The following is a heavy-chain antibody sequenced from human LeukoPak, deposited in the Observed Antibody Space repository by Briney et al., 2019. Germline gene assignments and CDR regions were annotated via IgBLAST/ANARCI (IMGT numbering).Heavy chain of an antibody. D-gene: IGHD5-18*01. V-gene: IGHV3-48*01. CDR3: ARDGSGYSYAL. Sequence: GGSLRLSCAASGFTFSSVWMSWVRQAPGKGLGWVSYISSSSSTIYYADSVKGRFTISRDNAKNSLYLQMNSLRAEDTAVYYCARDGSGYSYALWGQGTLVTVSS. J-gene: IGHJ4*02. CDR2: ISSSSSTI. CDR1: GFTFSSVW.